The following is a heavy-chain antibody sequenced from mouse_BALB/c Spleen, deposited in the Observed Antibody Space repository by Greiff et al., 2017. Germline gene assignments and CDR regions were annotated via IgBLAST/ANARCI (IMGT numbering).Heavy chain of an antibody. V-gene: IGHV14-3*02. CDR3: ARGYGSSNYYAMDY. J-gene: IGHJ4*01. CDR1: GFNIKDTY. Sequence: EVKLMESGAELVKPGASVKLSCTASGFNIKDTYMHWVKQRPEQGLEWIGRIDPANGNTKYDPKFQGKATITADTSSNTAYLQLSSLTSEDTAVYYCARGYGSSNYYAMDYWGQGTSVTVSS. CDR2: IDPANGNT. D-gene: IGHD1-1*01.